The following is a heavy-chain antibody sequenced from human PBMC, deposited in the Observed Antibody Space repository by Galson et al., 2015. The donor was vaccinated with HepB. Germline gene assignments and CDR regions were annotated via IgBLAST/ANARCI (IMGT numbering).Heavy chain of an antibody. Sequence: SVKVSCKASGFTFTSSAVQWVRQARGQRLEWIGWIVVGSGNTNYAQKLQGRVTMTTDTSTSTAYMELRSLRSDDTAVYYCAREGPSIAAAGIPDYWGQGTLVTVSS. V-gene: IGHV1-58*01. D-gene: IGHD6-13*01. J-gene: IGHJ4*02. CDR3: AREGPSIAAAGIPDY. CDR1: GFTFTSSA. CDR2: IVVGSGNT.